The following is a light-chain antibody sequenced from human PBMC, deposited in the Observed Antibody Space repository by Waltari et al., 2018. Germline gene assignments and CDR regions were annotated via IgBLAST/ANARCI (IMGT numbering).Light chain of an antibody. CDR3: QQRSTWPPIT. J-gene: IGKJ5*01. CDR1: QSVSTS. CDR2: DAS. V-gene: IGKV3-11*01. Sequence: DIVLTQSPATLSLSPGERATLSCRASQSVSTSLAWYQQKPGQAPRLLIYDASNRAAGIPARFTGSGSGTDFTLTISSLEPEDFVVYYCQQRSTWPPITFGQGTRLEIK.